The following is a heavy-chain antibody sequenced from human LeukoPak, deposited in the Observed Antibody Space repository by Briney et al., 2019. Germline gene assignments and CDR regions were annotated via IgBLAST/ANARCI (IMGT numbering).Heavy chain of an antibody. CDR1: GFTFSSYA. Sequence: GGSLRLSCAASGFTFSSYAMHWVRQAPGKGLEWVAVISYDGNNKYYADSVKGRLTISRDNSKNTLYLQMNSLRAEDTAIYYCAKRGPIYTSSPGNYFDYWGQGTLVTVSS. CDR2: ISYDGNNK. J-gene: IGHJ4*02. V-gene: IGHV3-30*04. CDR3: AKRGPIYTSSPGNYFDY. D-gene: IGHD6-6*01.